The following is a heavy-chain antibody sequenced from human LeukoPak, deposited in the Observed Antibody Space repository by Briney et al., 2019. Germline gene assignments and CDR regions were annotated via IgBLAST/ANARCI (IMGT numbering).Heavy chain of an antibody. CDR2: ISSSGSTI. CDR1: GFTFSSYE. Sequence: PGESLRLSCAASGFTFSSYEMNWVRQAPGKGLEWASYISSSGSTIYHADSVKGRFTISRDNAKNSLYLQMNSLRAEDTAVYYCARGLYSGGSPYMDVWGQGTTVTVSS. J-gene: IGHJ6*02. D-gene: IGHD6-19*01. CDR3: ARGLYSGGSPYMDV. V-gene: IGHV3-48*03.